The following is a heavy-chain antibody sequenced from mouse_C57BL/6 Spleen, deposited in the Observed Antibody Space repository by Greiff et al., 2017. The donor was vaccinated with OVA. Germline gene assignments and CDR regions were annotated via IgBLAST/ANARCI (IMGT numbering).Heavy chain of an antibody. Sequence: QVQLRQSGPGLVQPSQSLSITCTVSGFSLTSYGVHWVRQSPGKGLEWLGVIWSGGSTDYNAAFISRLSISKDNSKSQVFFKMNSLQADDTAIYYCARKEGFYYDYDVYAMDYWGQGTSVTVSS. CDR1: GFSLTSYG. CDR3: ARKEGFYYDYDVYAMDY. CDR2: IWSGGST. J-gene: IGHJ4*01. V-gene: IGHV2-2*01. D-gene: IGHD2-4*01.